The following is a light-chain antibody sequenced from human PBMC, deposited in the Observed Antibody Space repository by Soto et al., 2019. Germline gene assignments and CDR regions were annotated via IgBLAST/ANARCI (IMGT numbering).Light chain of an antibody. V-gene: IGKV1-5*03. CDR3: LQYHTYRT. CDR1: QSISSW. J-gene: IGKJ1*01. CDR2: KAS. Sequence: DIQMTQSPSTLSASIGDRVTITCRASQSISSWLAWFQQKPGKAPKLLIYKASNLDSGVPSRFSGSGSGTEFTLTISSLQPDDFATYYCLQYHTYRTFGQGTTVEIK.